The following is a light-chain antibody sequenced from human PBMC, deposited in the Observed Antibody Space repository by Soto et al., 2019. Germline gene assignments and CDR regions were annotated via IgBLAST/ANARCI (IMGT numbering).Light chain of an antibody. V-gene: IGKV1-39*01. CDR1: QTVDIY. Sequence: DIELTQSPTSLAASVGDRVTIACRASQTVDIYLNWYQQKPGKPPKLLIYAASNLQNGVSSRFSGSRSGTDFTLTINSLQPEDFATYYCQQSYSTTRTFGGGTKVDI. J-gene: IGKJ4*02. CDR2: AAS. CDR3: QQSYSTTRT.